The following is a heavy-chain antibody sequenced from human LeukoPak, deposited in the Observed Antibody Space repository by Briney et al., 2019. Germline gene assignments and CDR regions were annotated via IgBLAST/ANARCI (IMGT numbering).Heavy chain of an antibody. V-gene: IGHV1-69*13. CDR1: GGTFSSYA. CDR3: ARGNYRDYDFWSGELNAFDI. CDR2: IIPIFGTA. J-gene: IGHJ3*02. Sequence: SVKASCKASGGTFSSYAISWVRQAPGQGLEWMGGIIPIFGTANYAQKFQGRVTITADESTSTAYMELSSLRSEDTAVYYCARGNYRDYDFWSGELNAFDIWGQGTMVTVSS. D-gene: IGHD3-3*01.